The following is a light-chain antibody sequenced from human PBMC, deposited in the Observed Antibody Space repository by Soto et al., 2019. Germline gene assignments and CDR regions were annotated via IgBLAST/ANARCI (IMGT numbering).Light chain of an antibody. CDR3: QQRSKWWT. V-gene: IGKV3-15*01. CDR2: GAS. Sequence: EIVMTQSPATLSVSPGGRATLSCRASQSISDTLAWYQQKPGQAPRLLIYGASTRAPGFPARFSGSGSGTDFTLTISSLEPEDFAVYYCQQRSKWWTFGQGTKVEIK. J-gene: IGKJ1*01. CDR1: QSISDT.